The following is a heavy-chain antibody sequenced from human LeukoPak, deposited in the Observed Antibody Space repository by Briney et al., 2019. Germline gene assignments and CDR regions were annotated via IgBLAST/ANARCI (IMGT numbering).Heavy chain of an antibody. V-gene: IGHV3-15*01. Sequence: GGSLRLSCAASGFTFSNAWMNWVRQAPGKGLEWVARIKSKTDGGTTDYAAPVKGRFTISRDDSKNTLYLQMNSLKTEDTAVYHCTTGILWFGETASDAFDIWGQGTMVTVSS. CDR3: TTGILWFGETASDAFDI. D-gene: IGHD3-10*01. CDR2: IKSKTDGGTT. J-gene: IGHJ3*02. CDR1: GFTFSNAW.